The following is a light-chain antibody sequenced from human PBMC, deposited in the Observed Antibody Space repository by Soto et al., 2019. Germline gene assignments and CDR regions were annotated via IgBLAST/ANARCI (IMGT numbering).Light chain of an antibody. CDR3: RQYNSTPLT. CDR2: WAS. Sequence: DIVMTQSPDSLAVSLGERATINCKSSQSVLYSSNNKNYLAWYQQKPGQPPKLLIYWASTRESGVPDRFSGSGSGTDFTLTISSLQAEDLAVYYCRQYNSTPLTFGGGTKVEIK. V-gene: IGKV4-1*01. J-gene: IGKJ4*01. CDR1: QSVLYSSNNKNY.